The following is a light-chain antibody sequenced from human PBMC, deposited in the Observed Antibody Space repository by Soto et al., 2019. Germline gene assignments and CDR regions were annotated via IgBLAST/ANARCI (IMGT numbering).Light chain of an antibody. CDR2: KAS. Sequence: DIQMTQSPSTLSASVGDRVTITCRASQSISSWLAWYQQKPGKAPKLLIYKASSLESGVQSRFSGSGSGTEFTLTISSLQPDDFATYCCQQYNSYSPTFGQGTKVEIK. J-gene: IGKJ1*01. CDR1: QSISSW. CDR3: QQYNSYSPT. V-gene: IGKV1-5*03.